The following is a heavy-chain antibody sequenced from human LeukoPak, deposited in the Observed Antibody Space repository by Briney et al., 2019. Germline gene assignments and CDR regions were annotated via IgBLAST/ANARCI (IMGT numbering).Heavy chain of an antibody. V-gene: IGHV1-24*01. CDR1: GYIFTELS. CDR3: ATDSDPWGPAAGTIDY. Sequence: ASVKVSCKVSGYIFTELSMHWVRQAPGKGLEWMGGFNPEDGETFYAQKFQGRVTMTEDTSTDTAYMELNSLRSEDTAVYYCATDSDPWGPAAGTIDYWGQGTLVTVSS. J-gene: IGHJ4*02. D-gene: IGHD6-13*01. CDR2: FNPEDGET.